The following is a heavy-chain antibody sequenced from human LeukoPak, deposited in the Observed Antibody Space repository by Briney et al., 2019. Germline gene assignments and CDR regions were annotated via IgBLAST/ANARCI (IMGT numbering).Heavy chain of an antibody. D-gene: IGHD6-19*01. CDR1: GFTVSSNY. Sequence: GGSLRLSCAASGFTVSSNYMSWVRQAPGKGLEWVSVIYSGGSTYYADSVKGRFTISRDNSKNTLYLQMNSLRAEDTAVYYCAKGMSGWYLDYFDYWGQGTLVTVSS. CDR3: AKGMSGWYLDYFDY. J-gene: IGHJ4*02. CDR2: IYSGGST. V-gene: IGHV3-53*01.